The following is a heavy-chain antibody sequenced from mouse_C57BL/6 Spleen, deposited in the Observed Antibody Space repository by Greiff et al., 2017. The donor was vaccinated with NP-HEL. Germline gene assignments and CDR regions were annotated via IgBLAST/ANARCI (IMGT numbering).Heavy chain of an antibody. CDR2: ISSGGSYT. J-gene: IGHJ1*03. Sequence: EVQLVESGGDLVKPGGSLKLSCAASGFTFSSYGMSWVRQTPDKRLEWVATISSGGSYTYYPDSVKGRFTISRDNAKNTLYLQMSSLKSEDTAMYYCARRDYYYGSSHWYCDVWGTGTTVTVSS. D-gene: IGHD1-1*01. CDR1: GFTFSSYG. V-gene: IGHV5-6*01. CDR3: ARRDYYYGSSHWYCDV.